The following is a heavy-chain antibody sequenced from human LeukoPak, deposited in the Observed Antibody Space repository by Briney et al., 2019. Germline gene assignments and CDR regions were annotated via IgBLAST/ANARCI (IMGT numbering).Heavy chain of an antibody. CDR3: AREPKPPAGGQLGIFDS. J-gene: IGHJ4*02. D-gene: IGHD7-27*01. Sequence: SETLSLTCTVSGYSSSSGYYWGWIRQPPGKGLEWIGSIYHSRSTYSNPSLKSRVTISVDTSKNQFSLKLSSVTAADTAVYYCAREPKPPAGGQLGIFDSWGQGALVTVSS. CDR1: GYSSSSGYY. V-gene: IGHV4-38-2*02. CDR2: IYHSRST.